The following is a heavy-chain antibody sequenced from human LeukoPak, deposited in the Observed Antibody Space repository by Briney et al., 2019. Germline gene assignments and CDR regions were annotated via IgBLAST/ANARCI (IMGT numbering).Heavy chain of an antibody. CDR1: GYTLTELS. CDR3: AIFGGGEIRVDY. V-gene: IGHV1-24*01. CDR2: FDPEDGET. D-gene: IGHD2-21*01. Sequence: ASVKVSCKVSGYTLTELSMHWVRQAPGKGLEWMGGFDPEDGETIYAQKFQGRVTMTEDTSTDTAYMELSSLRSEDTAVYYCAIFGGGEIRVDYWGQGTLVTVSS. J-gene: IGHJ4*02.